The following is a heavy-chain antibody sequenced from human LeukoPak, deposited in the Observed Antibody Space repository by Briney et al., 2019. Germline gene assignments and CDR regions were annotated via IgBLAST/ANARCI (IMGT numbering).Heavy chain of an antibody. V-gene: IGHV3-30*04. CDR1: GFTFSSYA. D-gene: IGHD2-2*01. J-gene: IGHJ3*02. CDR2: ISYDGSNK. Sequence: GGSLRLSCAASGFTFSSYAMHWVRQAPGKGLEWVAVISYDGSNKYYADSVKGRFTISRDNSKNTLYLQMNSLRAEDTAVYYCARERGVVVPAGDQTEAFDIWGQGTMVTVSS. CDR3: ARERGVVVPAGDQTEAFDI.